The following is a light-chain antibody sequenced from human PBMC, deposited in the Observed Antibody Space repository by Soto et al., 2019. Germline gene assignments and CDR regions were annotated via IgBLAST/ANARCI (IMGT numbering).Light chain of an antibody. J-gene: IGKJ1*01. V-gene: IGKV3-20*01. CDR2: GAS. Sequence: VLTQSPGTLSLSLGDRATLSCRASQTVDHAYVAWYQQRPGQAPSLLIYGASTRAAEVPERFSGIGSGTDFTLTISSLEPEDSAVYYFQQYGNSPWTFGQGTKVEIK. CDR1: QTVDHAY. CDR3: QQYGNSPWT.